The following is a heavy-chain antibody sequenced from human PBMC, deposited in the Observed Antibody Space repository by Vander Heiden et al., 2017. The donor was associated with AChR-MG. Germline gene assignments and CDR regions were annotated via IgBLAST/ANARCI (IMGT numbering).Heavy chain of an antibody. Sequence: QVQLVESGGGVVQPGGSLRLSCAASGFTFSSYGMHWVRQAPGKGLEWVAFIRYDGSNKYYADSVKGRFTISRDNSKNTLYLQMNSLRAEDTAVYYCAKGLASVEMATNDDYWGQGTLVTVSS. CDR2: IRYDGSNK. V-gene: IGHV3-30*02. CDR3: AKGLASVEMATNDDY. D-gene: IGHD5-12*01. J-gene: IGHJ4*02. CDR1: GFTFSSYG.